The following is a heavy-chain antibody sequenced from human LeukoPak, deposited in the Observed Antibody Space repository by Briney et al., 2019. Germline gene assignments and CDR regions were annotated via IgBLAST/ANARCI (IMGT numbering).Heavy chain of an antibody. CDR2: IYYSGST. V-gene: IGHV4-59*08. CDR3: SRHFTGVPTSAFDI. CDR1: GGSISSYY. D-gene: IGHD4/OR15-4a*01. J-gene: IGHJ3*02. Sequence: PSETLSLTCTVSGGSISSYYWSWIRQPPGKGLEWIGYIYYSGSTNYNPSLKSRVTISVDTSKNQFSLKLSSVTAADTAVYYCSRHFTGVPTSAFDIWGQGTMVTVSS.